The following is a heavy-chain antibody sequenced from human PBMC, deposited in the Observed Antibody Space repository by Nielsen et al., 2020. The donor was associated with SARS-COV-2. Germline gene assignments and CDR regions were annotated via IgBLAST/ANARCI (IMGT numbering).Heavy chain of an antibody. V-gene: IGHV3-74*01. Sequence: GESLKISCAASEFTFSTYWMHWVRQDPGKGLVWISRINSDGSTTTYADSVQGRFTISRDNAKNTLYLQMSSLRVEDTALYYCARGGSYDTSSVDYWGQGTLVTVSS. CDR1: EFTFSTYW. CDR3: ARGGSYDTSSVDY. D-gene: IGHD2-2*01. J-gene: IGHJ4*02. CDR2: INSDGSTT.